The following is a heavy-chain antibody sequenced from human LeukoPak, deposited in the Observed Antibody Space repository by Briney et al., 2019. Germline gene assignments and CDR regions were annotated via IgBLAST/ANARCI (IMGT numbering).Heavy chain of an antibody. CDR3: ARDLYSGSVAGWFDT. V-gene: IGHV3-30-3*01. CDR1: GFIFRNYA. D-gene: IGHD5-12*01. J-gene: IGHJ5*02. CDR2: ISYDGTNK. Sequence: GGSLRLSCAASGFIFRNYAMHWVRQAPGKGLEWVAVISYDGTNKYYADSAKGRFTISRDNSKNTLYLQMNSLTGDDTAVYSCARDLYSGSVAGWFDTWGQGTLVTVSS.